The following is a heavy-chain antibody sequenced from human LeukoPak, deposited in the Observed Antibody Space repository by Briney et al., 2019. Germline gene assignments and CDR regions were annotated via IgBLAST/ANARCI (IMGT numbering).Heavy chain of an antibody. Sequence: ASVKVSCGASGYTFTSYGISWVRQAPGQGLEWMGWISTYNGNTNYAQKLQGRVTMTTDTSTSTAYMELRSLRSDDTAVYYCARQDEYNLNEVYYFDYWGQGILVTVSS. CDR3: ARQDEYNLNEVYYFDY. D-gene: IGHD1-20*01. CDR2: ISTYNGNT. V-gene: IGHV1-18*01. J-gene: IGHJ4*02. CDR1: GYTFTSYG.